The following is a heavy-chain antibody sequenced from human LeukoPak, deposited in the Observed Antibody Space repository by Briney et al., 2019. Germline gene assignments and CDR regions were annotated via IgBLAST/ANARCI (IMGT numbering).Heavy chain of an antibody. Sequence: PSETLSLTCAVYGGSFSGYYWSWIRQPPGKGLEWIGEINHSGSTNYNPSLKSRVTISVDTSKNQFSLKLSSVTAADTAVYYCARWDQYHYDSSGYGIRYWGQGTLVTVSS. V-gene: IGHV4-34*01. J-gene: IGHJ4*02. D-gene: IGHD3-22*01. CDR2: INHSGST. CDR1: GGSFSGYY. CDR3: ARWDQYHYDSSGYGIRY.